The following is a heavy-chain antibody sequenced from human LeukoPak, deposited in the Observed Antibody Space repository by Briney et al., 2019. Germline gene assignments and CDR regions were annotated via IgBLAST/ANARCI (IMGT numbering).Heavy chain of an antibody. J-gene: IGHJ4*02. CDR1: GFTFSSYA. CDR2: ISYDGSNK. D-gene: IGHD3-22*01. CDR3: ASPMIVVVTTSDY. Sequence: GGSLRPSCAASGFTFSSYAMHWVRQAPGKGLEWVAVISYDGSNKYYADSVKGRFTISRDNSKNTLYLQMNSLRAEDTAVYYCASPMIVVVTTSDYWGRGTLVTVSS. V-gene: IGHV3-30-3*01.